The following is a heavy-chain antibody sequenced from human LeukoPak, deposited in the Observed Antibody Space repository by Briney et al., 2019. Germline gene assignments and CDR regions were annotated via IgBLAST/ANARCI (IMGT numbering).Heavy chain of an antibody. CDR1: GFTFSSYE. Sequence: GGSLRPSCAASGFTFSSYEMNWVRQAPGKGLEWVSYISSSGSTIYYADSVKGRFTISRDNAKNSLYLQMNSLRAEDTAVYYCARGEQQLFPFDYWGQGTLVTVSS. V-gene: IGHV3-48*03. CDR2: ISSSGSTI. D-gene: IGHD6-13*01. J-gene: IGHJ4*02. CDR3: ARGEQQLFPFDY.